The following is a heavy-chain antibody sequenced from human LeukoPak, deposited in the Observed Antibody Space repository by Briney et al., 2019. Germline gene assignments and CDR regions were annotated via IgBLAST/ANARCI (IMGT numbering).Heavy chain of an antibody. Sequence: PGGSLRLSCAASGFTFSTYAMTWVRQAPGKGLERVSGISGGDGDTNYADSVKGRFTISRDNSKNTLYLEMNSLRAEDTAVYFCAKGDWADYWGQGTLVTVSS. D-gene: IGHD2-21*02. J-gene: IGHJ4*02. CDR1: GFTFSTYA. CDR2: ISGGDGDT. CDR3: AKGDWADY. V-gene: IGHV3-23*01.